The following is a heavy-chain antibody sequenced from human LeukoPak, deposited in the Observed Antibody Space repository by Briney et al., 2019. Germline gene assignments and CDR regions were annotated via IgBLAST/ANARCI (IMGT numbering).Heavy chain of an antibody. Sequence: GGSLRLSCVASGFTFSTYSMTWVRQAPGRGLEWVSSISGSSDNIVYADSVKGRLTLSRDNAKKSLYLQMNSLRAEDTAVYYCARERIYYGSGGDLRDARLFYYYGMDIWGQGTTVTVSS. CDR2: ISGSSDNI. CDR3: ARERIYYGSGGDLRDARLFYYYGMDI. D-gene: IGHD3-10*01. J-gene: IGHJ6*02. CDR1: GFTFSTYS. V-gene: IGHV3-21*04.